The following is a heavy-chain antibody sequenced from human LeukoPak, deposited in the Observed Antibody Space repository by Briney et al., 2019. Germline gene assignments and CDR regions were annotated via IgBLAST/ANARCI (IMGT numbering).Heavy chain of an antibody. J-gene: IGHJ4*02. Sequence: GGSLRLSCAASGFTFNNYAMSWVRQAPGKGLEWVSSISGSGGNTYYADSGKGRFTISRDNPKNTLYLQMNSLRAADTAVYYCAKDRRITMAGTVDYFDYWGQGTLVTVSS. CDR2: ISGSGGNT. V-gene: IGHV3-23*01. D-gene: IGHD6-19*01. CDR1: GFTFNNYA. CDR3: AKDRRITMAGTVDYFDY.